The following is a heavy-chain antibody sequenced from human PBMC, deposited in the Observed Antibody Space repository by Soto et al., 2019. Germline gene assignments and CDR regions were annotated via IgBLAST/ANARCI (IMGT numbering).Heavy chain of an antibody. CDR2: IYYSGST. Sequence: SETLSLTCTVSGGSISGYYWSWIRQPPGKGLEWIGYIYYSGSTNYNPSLKSRVTISVDTSKNQFSLKLSSVTAADTAVYYCARENLYSSGWYAAGYWGQGTLVTVSS. CDR3: ARENLYSSGWYAAGY. V-gene: IGHV4-59*01. J-gene: IGHJ4*02. CDR1: GGSISGYY. D-gene: IGHD6-19*01.